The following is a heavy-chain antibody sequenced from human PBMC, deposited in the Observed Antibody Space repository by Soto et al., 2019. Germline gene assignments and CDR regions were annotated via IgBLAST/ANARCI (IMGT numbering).Heavy chain of an antibody. CDR2: INHSGST. J-gene: IGHJ5*02. D-gene: IGHD3-9*01. CDR3: ARGLGGDWLSTSLHNWLDP. Sequence: SETLSLTCAVYGGSFSGYYWSWIRQPPGKGLEWIGEINHSGSTNYNPSLKSRVTISVDTSKNQFSLKLSSVTAADTAVYYCARGLGGDWLSTSLHNWLDPWGQGTLVTVYS. V-gene: IGHV4-34*01. CDR1: GGSFSGYY.